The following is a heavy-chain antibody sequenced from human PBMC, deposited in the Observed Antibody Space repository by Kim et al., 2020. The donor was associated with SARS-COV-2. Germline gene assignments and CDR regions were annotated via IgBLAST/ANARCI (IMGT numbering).Heavy chain of an antibody. CDR1: GFTLSTFV. CDR2: ITEGVGVT. V-gene: IGHV3-23*01. CDR3: AKPDGPDF. Sequence: GGSLRLSCAASGFTLSTFVMSWFRQAPGKGLEWVSAITEGVGVTYYADSVKGRFTISRDNSKNTLYLQMNSLRAEDTAIYYCAKPDGPDFWGQGTLVTVS. J-gene: IGHJ5*01.